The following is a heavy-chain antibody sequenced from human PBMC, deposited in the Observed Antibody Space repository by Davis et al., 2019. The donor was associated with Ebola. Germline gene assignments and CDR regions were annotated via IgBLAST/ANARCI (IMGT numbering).Heavy chain of an antibody. D-gene: IGHD2-2*02. Sequence: PGGSLRLSCAASGLSFSSYWLSWVRQAPGKGLEWVANIKQDGSDKYYVGSVKGRFTISRDNAKNSLYLQMNSLRAEDTAVYYCASQYCSGTRCYTDAFDIWGQGTMVTVSS. CDR3: ASQYCSGTRCYTDAFDI. V-gene: IGHV3-7*01. CDR1: GLSFSSYW. J-gene: IGHJ3*02. CDR2: IKQDGSDK.